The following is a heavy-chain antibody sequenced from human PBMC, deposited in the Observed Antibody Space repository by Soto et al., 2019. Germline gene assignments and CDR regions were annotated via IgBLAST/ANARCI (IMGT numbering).Heavy chain of an antibody. D-gene: IGHD2-2*01. Sequence: PGGSLRLSCAASGFTFSNAWMSWVRPAPGKGLEWVGRIKSKTDGGTTDYAAPVKGRFTISRDDSKNTLYLQMNSLKTEDTAVYYCTTDRCSSTSCPGSSWFPLDYWGQGTLVTVSS. V-gene: IGHV3-15*01. CDR1: GFTFSNAW. J-gene: IGHJ4*02. CDR3: TTDRCSSTSCPGSSWFPLDY. CDR2: IKSKTDGGTT.